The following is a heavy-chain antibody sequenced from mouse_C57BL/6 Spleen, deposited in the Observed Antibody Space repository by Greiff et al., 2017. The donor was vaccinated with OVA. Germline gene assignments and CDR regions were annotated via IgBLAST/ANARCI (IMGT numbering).Heavy chain of an antibody. CDR3: TESLNDGLLGKFAY. Sequence: VQLQQSGAELVRPGASVKLSCTASGFNIKDDYMHWVKQRPEQGLEWIGWIDPENGDTEYASKFQGKATITADTSTNTAYLQLSSLTSEDTAIYYCTESLNDGLLGKFAYWGQGTLVTVSA. J-gene: IGHJ3*01. V-gene: IGHV14-4*01. D-gene: IGHD2-3*01. CDR1: GFNIKDDY. CDR2: IDPENGDT.